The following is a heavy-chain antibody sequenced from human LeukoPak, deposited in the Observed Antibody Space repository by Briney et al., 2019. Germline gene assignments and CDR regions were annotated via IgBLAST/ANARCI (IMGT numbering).Heavy chain of an antibody. J-gene: IGHJ3*02. CDR2: ISYDGSNK. V-gene: IGHV3-30-3*01. CDR3: ARVGYSSSWYGRFAPNAFDI. CDR1: GFTFSSYA. Sequence: GGSLRLSCAASGFTFSSYAMHWVRQAPGKGLEWVAVISYDGSNKYYADSVKGRFTISRDNAKNSLYLQMNSLRAEDTAVYYCARVGYSSSWYGRFAPNAFDIWGQGTMVTVSS. D-gene: IGHD6-13*01.